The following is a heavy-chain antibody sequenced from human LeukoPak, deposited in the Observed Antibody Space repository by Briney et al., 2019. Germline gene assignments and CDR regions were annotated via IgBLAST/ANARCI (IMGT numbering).Heavy chain of an antibody. CDR2: IYYSGST. CDR1: GGSISSSSYY. J-gene: IGHJ6*03. CDR3: ARHDMMVRGVIPLITTYYYMDV. Sequence: SETLSLTCTVSGGSISSSSYYWGWIRQPPGKGLEWIGSIYYSGSTYYNPSLKSRVTISVDTSKNQFSLKLSSVTAADTAVYYCARHDMMVRGVIPLITTYYYMDVWGKGTTVTVSS. D-gene: IGHD3-10*01. V-gene: IGHV4-39*01.